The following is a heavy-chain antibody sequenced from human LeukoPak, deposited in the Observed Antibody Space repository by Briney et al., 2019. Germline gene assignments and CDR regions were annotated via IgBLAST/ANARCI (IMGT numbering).Heavy chain of an antibody. CDR2: ISGSGGST. J-gene: IGHJ3*02. CDR3: SLSGDNDAFDI. V-gene: IGHV3-23*01. Sequence: PGGSLRLSCAASGFTFRSYAMNWVRQAPGKGLEWVSVISGSGGSTYYADSVKGRSTISRDNSKNTLNLQMNSLRAEDTAVYYCSLSGDNDAFDIWGQGTKVTVSS. CDR1: GFTFRSYA. D-gene: IGHD3-10*01.